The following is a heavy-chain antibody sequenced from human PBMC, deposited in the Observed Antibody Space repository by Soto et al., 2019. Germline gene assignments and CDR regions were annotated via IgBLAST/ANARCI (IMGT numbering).Heavy chain of an antibody. CDR3: ARRPYYGSGNYYGRSSGLDV. CDR2: INHSGST. V-gene: IGHV4-34*01. J-gene: IGHJ6*02. Sequence: QVQLQQWGAGLLKPSQTLSLTCGVYGGPFSGFYWSWVRQPPGKGLEWIGEINHSGSTNYNPSPKSRVTMSVDTSERHFSLKVTSVTAADTAVYYCARRPYYGSGNYYGRSSGLDVWGQGTTVTVSS. CDR1: GGPFSGFY. D-gene: IGHD3-10*01.